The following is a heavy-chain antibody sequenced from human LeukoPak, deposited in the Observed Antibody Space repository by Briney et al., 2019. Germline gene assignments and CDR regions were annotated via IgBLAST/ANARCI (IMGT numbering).Heavy chain of an antibody. CDR3: ARWSGYGDS. Sequence: PGGSLRLSCAASGFTFDDYAMHWVRQAPGKGLEWVSGFSGSSGNTYYRDSVKGRFTISRDNSKNTLYLQMNSLRVEDTAIYYCARWSGYGDSWGQGTLVTVSS. D-gene: IGHD5-12*01. J-gene: IGHJ4*02. CDR2: FSGSSGNT. V-gene: IGHV3-23*01. CDR1: GFTFDDYA.